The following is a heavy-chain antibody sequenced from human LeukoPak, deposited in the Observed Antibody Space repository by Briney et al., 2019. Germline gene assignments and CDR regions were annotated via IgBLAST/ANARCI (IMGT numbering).Heavy chain of an antibody. J-gene: IGHJ4*02. Sequence: SETLSLTCTVSGGSISRYYWSWIRQPPGEGLEWIGSISDSGSTNYKPSLTSRVTISVDKSKNQFSLKLSSVTAADTAVYYCARVDSSGYYYFDYWGQGTLVTVSS. D-gene: IGHD3-22*01. CDR2: ISDSGST. CDR1: GGSISRYY. CDR3: ARVDSSGYYYFDY. V-gene: IGHV4-59*12.